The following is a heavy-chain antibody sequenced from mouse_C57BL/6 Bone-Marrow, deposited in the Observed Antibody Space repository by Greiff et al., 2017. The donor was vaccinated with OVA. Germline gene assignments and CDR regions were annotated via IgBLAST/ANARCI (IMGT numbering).Heavy chain of an antibody. CDR1: GFNIKDDY. J-gene: IGHJ2*01. D-gene: IGHD1-1*01. CDR3: TTIFITTNY. V-gene: IGHV14-4*01. CDR2: IDPENGDT. Sequence: EVKLMESGAELVRPGASVKLSCTASGFNIKDDYMHWVKQRPEQGLEWIGWIDPENGDTEYASKFQGKATITADTSSNTAYLQLSSLTSEDTAVYYCTTIFITTNYWGQGTTLTVSS.